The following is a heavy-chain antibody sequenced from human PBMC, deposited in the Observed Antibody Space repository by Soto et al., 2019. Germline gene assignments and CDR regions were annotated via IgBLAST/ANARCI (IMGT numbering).Heavy chain of an antibody. CDR2: TYYRSKWYN. V-gene: IGHV6-1*01. D-gene: IGHD2-8*01. Sequence: SQTLSLPCAISVDSVSSNSAAWNWIRQSPSRGLEWLGRTYYRSKWYNDYAVSVKSRITINPDTSKNQFSLQLNSVTPEDTAVYYCARDPSCTNGVCLRYYYYGMDVWGQGTTVTVSS. CDR1: VDSVSSNSAA. J-gene: IGHJ6*02. CDR3: ARDPSCTNGVCLRYYYYGMDV.